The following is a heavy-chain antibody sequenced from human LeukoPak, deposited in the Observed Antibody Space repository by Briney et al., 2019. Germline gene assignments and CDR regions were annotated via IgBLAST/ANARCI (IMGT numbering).Heavy chain of an antibody. Sequence: GASVKVSCKASGYTFTGYYMHWVRQAPGQGLEWMGWINPNSGGTNYAQKFQGRVTMTRDTSISTAYMELSRLRSDDTAVYYCARAGLGYCSSTSCYALYNWFDPWGQGTLVTVSS. D-gene: IGHD2-2*01. CDR1: GYTFTGYY. CDR3: ARAGLGYCSSTSCYALYNWFDP. CDR2: INPNSGGT. V-gene: IGHV1-2*02. J-gene: IGHJ5*02.